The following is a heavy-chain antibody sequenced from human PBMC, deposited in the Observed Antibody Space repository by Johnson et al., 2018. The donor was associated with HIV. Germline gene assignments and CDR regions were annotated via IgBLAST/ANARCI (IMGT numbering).Heavy chain of an antibody. CDR3: ARGGAFDI. CDR2: IYSGGST. D-gene: IGHD3-16*01. J-gene: IGHJ3*02. V-gene: IGHV3-66*02. CDR1: GFTFSDYY. Sequence: VQLVESGGGLVKPGGSLRLSCAASGFTFSDYYMSWIRQAPGKGLEWVSVIYSGGSTYYADSVKGRFTIPRDNSKNTLYLQMNSLRAEDTAVYYCARGGAFDIWGQGTMVTVSS.